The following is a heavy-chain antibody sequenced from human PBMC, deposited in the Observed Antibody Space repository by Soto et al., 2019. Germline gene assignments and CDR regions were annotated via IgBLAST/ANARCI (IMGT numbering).Heavy chain of an antibody. D-gene: IGHD2-15*01. CDR1: GYTFTSYV. Sequence: QVQLVQSGAEVEKPGASVKVSFKASGYTFTSYVISWVRQAPGQGHEWMGWISAYNGNTNYAQKLQGRVTMTTDPTTSTAYMELRSMRSEDTAVYYCARVVQSTVVTPGDDYWCQGTLVTVSS. CDR3: ARVVQSTVVTPGDDY. V-gene: IGHV1-18*01. J-gene: IGHJ4*02. CDR2: ISAYNGNT.